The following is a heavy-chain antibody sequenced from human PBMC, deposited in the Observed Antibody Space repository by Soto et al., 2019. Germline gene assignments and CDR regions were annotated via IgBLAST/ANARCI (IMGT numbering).Heavy chain of an antibody. V-gene: IGHV3-15*07. CDR2: VKSKTDGGTT. J-gene: IGHJ5*01. D-gene: IGHD3-9*01. CDR3: TTDSYLTNIIVRFDY. CDR1: GFIFSNAW. Sequence: PGVYLRLSCAASGFIFSNAWINWVRQAPGKGLEWVGRVKSKTDGGTTDFAAPVKGRFAISRDDSKNMVYLEMNSLKTEDTAIYYCTTDSYLTNIIVRFDYWGHGTLVTVSS.